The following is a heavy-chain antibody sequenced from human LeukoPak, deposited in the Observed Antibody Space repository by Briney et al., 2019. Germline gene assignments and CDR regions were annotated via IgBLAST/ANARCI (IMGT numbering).Heavy chain of an antibody. D-gene: IGHD1-26*01. CDR2: IYYSGST. V-gene: IGHV4-59*08. CDR1: GGSISSYY. J-gene: IGHJ3*02. Sequence: SETLSLTCTVSGGSISSYYWSWIRQPPGKGLEWIGYIYYSGSTNYNPSLKSRVTISVDTSKNQFSLKLSSVTAADTAVYYCARPDESGSHDAFDIWGQGTMVTVSS. CDR3: ARPDESGSHDAFDI.